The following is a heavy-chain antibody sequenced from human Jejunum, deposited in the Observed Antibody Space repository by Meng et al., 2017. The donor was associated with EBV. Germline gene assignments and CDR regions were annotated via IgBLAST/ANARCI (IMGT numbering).Heavy chain of an antibody. D-gene: IGHD3-16*02. CDR3: ERGRVWGSYQDY. J-gene: IGHJ4*02. CDR2: MNANTSNT. Sequence: QVECVQSGAKVKEPGASVKVACKSSVYTVTSYEINWVRQAAGQGVGWMGWMNANTSNTGYSQKCQGRVTMTRNTSTITAYMELSSLRSEDTAVYYCERGRVWGSYQDYWGQGTLVTVSS. V-gene: IGHV1-8*01. CDR1: VYTVTSYE.